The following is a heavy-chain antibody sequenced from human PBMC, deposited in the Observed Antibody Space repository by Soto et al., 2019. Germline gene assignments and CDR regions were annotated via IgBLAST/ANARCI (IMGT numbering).Heavy chain of an antibody. V-gene: IGHV1-46*01. CDR2: INPSGGST. D-gene: IGHD3-22*01. Sequence: ASVKVSCKASGYTFTSYYVHWVRQAPGQGLEWMGIINPSGGSTSYAQKFQGRVTMTRDTSTSTVYMELSSLRSEDTAVYYCARAEALYDSSAPGGDAFDIWGQGTMVTVSS. CDR3: ARAEALYDSSAPGGDAFDI. CDR1: GYTFTSYY. J-gene: IGHJ3*02.